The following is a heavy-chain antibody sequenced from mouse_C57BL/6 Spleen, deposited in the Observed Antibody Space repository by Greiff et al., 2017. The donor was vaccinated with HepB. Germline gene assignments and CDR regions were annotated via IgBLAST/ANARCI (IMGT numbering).Heavy chain of an antibody. CDR2: INPSTGGT. V-gene: IGHV1-42*01. CDR1: GYSFTGYY. D-gene: IGHD4-1*01. CDR3: ARWRGTGGIFYYAMDY. J-gene: IGHJ4*01. Sequence: EVQLQQSGPELVKPGASVKISCKASGYSFTGYYMNWVKQSPEKSLEWIGEINPSTGGTTYNQKFKAKATLTVDKSSSTAYMQLKSLTSEDSAVYYCARWRGTGGIFYYAMDYWGQGTSVTGSS.